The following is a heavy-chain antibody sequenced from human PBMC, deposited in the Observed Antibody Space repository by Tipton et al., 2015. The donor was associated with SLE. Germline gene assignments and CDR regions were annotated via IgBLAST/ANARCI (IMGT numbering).Heavy chain of an antibody. Sequence: SLRLSCAASGFTFRSYAMSWVRQAPGKGLEWVSTISGRGGYANYADSVKGRFTMSRDNSKNTLYLEMNSLRVEDTAAYYCPRPVTVTARHSGPGSLVTVSS. CDR1: GFTFRSYA. J-gene: IGHJ4*02. V-gene: IGHV3-23*01. D-gene: IGHD2-21*02. CDR3: PRPVTVTARH. CDR2: ISGRGGYA.